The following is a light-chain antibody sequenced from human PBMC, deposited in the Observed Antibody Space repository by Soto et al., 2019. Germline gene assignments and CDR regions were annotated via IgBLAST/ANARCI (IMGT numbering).Light chain of an antibody. CDR3: QQYSSYWT. CDR2: DTS. J-gene: IGKJ1*01. CDR1: QSLTNSF. Sequence: EFVLTQYPGTLSLSPGERATLSCGASQSLTNSFIAWYQQRPGQAPRLLIYDTSSRASGIPDRLSGSGSGTEFTLTISRMTPDDFATYYCQQYSSYWTFAHGTQVDIK. V-gene: IGKV3-20*01.